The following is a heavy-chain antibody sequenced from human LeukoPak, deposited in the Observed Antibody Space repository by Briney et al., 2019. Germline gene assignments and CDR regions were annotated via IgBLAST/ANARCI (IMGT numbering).Heavy chain of an antibody. CDR1: GFTFSSQV. V-gene: IGHV3-21*04. Sequence: NPGGSLRLSCAASGFTFSSQVMSGVRQAPGKGREWVSSISSSSSYIFYADSVKGRFTISRDNAKNSLYLQMNSLRGEGTGVDYCAKDLGAFDIWGQGKMLTVSS. CDR3: AKDLGAFDI. J-gene: IGHJ3*02. CDR2: ISSSSSYI.